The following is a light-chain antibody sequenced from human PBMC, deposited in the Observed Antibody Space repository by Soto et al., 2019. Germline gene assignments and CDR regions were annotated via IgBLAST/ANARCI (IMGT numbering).Light chain of an antibody. CDR2: SAS. J-gene: IGKJ4*01. V-gene: IGKV3-15*01. CDR1: QSVSTN. Sequence: EIVLTQSPATLSASPGERATLSCRASQSVSTNLAWYQQEPGQAPRLLIHSASSRATGIPARFSGSGSGTEFTLTIRRLQSEDFAVYFCQQYNIWPSFSFGGGTKVEIK. CDR3: QQYNIWPSFS.